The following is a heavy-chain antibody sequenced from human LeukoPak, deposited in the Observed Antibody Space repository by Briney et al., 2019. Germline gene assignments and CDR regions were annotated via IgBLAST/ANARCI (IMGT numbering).Heavy chain of an antibody. V-gene: IGHV3-53*01. Sequence: GGSLRLSCAASGFTVSSSYMSWVRQAPGKGLEWVSVIYSGGSTYYADSVKGRFTISRDNSKNTLYLQMNSLRAEDTAVYYCARGSYCSSTSCRYFEDWGQGTLVTVSS. J-gene: IGHJ4*02. CDR1: GFTVSSSY. D-gene: IGHD2-2*01. CDR3: ARGSYCSSTSCRYFED. CDR2: IYSGGST.